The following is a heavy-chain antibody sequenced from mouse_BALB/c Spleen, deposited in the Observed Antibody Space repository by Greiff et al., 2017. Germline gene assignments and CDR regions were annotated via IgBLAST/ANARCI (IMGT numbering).Heavy chain of an antibody. CDR3: ASSYYGNYDYAMDY. CDR1: GFNIKDTY. Sequence: EVQLQQSRAELVKPGASVKLSCTASGFNIKDTYMHWVKQRPEQGLEWIGRIDPANGNTKYDPKFQGKATITADTSSNTAYLQLSSLTSEDTAVYYCASSYYGNYDYAMDYWGQGTSVTVSS. V-gene: IGHV14-3*02. J-gene: IGHJ4*01. CDR2: IDPANGNT. D-gene: IGHD2-10*01.